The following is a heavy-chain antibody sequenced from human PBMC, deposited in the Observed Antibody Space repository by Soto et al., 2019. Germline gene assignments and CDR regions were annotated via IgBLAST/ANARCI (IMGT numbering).Heavy chain of an antibody. V-gene: IGHV3-23*01. CDR2: ISGSGGST. J-gene: IGHJ4*02. D-gene: IGHD2-15*01. Sequence: GGSLRLSCAASGFTFSSYAMSWVRQAPGKGLEWVSAISGSGGSTYYADSVKGRFTISRDNSKNTLYLQMNSLRAEDTAVYYCAKTPPRGYCSGGSCYGFDYWGQGTLVTVS. CDR1: GFTFSSYA. CDR3: AKTPPRGYCSGGSCYGFDY.